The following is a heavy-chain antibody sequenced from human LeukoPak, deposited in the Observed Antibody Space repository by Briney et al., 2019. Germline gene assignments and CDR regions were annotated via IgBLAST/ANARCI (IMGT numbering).Heavy chain of an antibody. J-gene: IGHJ4*02. Sequence: SETLSLTCTVSGGSISSYYWSWIRQPPGKGLEWIGYIYYSGSTNCNPSLKSRVTISVDTSKNQFSLKLSSVTAADTAVYYCARVGTVTTLNFDYWGQGTLVTVSS. CDR2: IYYSGST. D-gene: IGHD4-17*01. CDR1: GGSISSYY. CDR3: ARVGTVTTLNFDY. V-gene: IGHV4-59*01.